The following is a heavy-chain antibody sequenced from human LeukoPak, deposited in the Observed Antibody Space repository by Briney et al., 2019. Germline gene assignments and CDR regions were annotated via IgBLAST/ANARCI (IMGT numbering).Heavy chain of an antibody. V-gene: IGHV3-23*01. CDR3: ARVDTVMAYYFDL. CDR1: GFTFSGYA. D-gene: IGHD5-18*01. J-gene: IGHJ4*02. Sequence: GGSLRLSCAASGFTFSGYAMSWVRQAPGKGLEWVSAICGTGGTTYFSDSVKGRFTISRDNSKTTLYLQMNSLRAEDTAVYYCARVDTVMAYYFDLWGQGTLVTVSS. CDR2: ICGTGGTT.